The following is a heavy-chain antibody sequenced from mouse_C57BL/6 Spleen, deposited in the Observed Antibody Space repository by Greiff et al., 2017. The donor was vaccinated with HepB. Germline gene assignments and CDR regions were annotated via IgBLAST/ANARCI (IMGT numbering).Heavy chain of an antibody. CDR3: ARGGTYGSRGTFFDY. CDR2: INPSSGYT. Sequence: VQLQQSGAELAKPGASVKLSCKASGYTFTSYWMHWVKQRPGQGLEWIGYINPSSGYTKYNQKFKDKATLTADQSSSTAYMQQSSLTYEDSAVYYWARGGTYGSRGTFFDYWGQGTTLTVSS. V-gene: IGHV1-7*01. J-gene: IGHJ2*01. CDR1: GYTFTSYW. D-gene: IGHD1-1*01.